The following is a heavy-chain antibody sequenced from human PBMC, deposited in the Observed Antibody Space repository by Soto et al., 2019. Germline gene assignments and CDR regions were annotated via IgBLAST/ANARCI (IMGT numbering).Heavy chain of an antibody. V-gene: IGHV1-3*01. CDR3: TRDLNGGNRCEY. D-gene: IGHD2-8*01. CDR2: IDRGSGRA. CDR1: GYTLRNYA. Sequence: QVQLVQSGAEVKQPGASVRVSCKPSGYTLRNYALHWVRQAAGQSLEWLAWIDRGSGRAPYSQKVQGRIIVTRDNSATTDYMDLTSLTSEDTAVYFGTRDLNGGNRCEYWGQGALVIVSS. J-gene: IGHJ4*02.